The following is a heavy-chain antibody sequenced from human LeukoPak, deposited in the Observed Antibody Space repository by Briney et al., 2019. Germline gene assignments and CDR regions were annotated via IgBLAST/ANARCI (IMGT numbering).Heavy chain of an antibody. D-gene: IGHD3-22*01. J-gene: IGHJ4*02. CDR2: SNTDESER. CDR1: GFTFNASW. CDR3: ARDSAYSSFDC. V-gene: IGHV3-7*01. Sequence: TGGCLRLSCAASGFTFNASWINWVRPAPGNGLEWVTSSNTDESERYYIDSVRGRFTISGDNAEKSLYLQMRSLRAEDTAVYYCARDSAYSSFDCWGPGTVVSVSS.